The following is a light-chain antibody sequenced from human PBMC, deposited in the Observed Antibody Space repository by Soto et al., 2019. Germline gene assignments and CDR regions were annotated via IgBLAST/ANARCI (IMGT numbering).Light chain of an antibody. CDR1: SSDVGAYIY. CDR3: CSYAGSYTHV. Sequence: QSVLTQPRSVPGSPGQSVTFSCTGTSSDVGAYIYVSWYQQHPGKAPKLIIYDVIKRPSGVPDRFSGSKSGNTASLTISGLQAEDEADYYCCSYAGSYTHVFGTGTKLTVL. J-gene: IGLJ1*01. CDR2: DVI. V-gene: IGLV2-11*01.